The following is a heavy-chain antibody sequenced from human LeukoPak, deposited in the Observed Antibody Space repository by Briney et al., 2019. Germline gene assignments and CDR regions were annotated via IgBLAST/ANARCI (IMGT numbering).Heavy chain of an antibody. V-gene: IGHV3-48*04. J-gene: IGHJ6*04. Sequence: PGGSLRLSCAASGFTFDNYDMNWVRQAPGRGLEWVAHISSSSYTIYHADSVKGRFTISRDNAKNSLYLQMNSLRAEDTAVYYCAELGITMIGGVWGKGTTVTISS. CDR3: AELGITMIGGV. CDR1: GFTFDNYD. CDR2: ISSSSYTI. D-gene: IGHD3-10*02.